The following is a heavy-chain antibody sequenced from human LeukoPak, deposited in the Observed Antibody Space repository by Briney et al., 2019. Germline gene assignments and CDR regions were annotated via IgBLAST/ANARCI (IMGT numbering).Heavy chain of an antibody. CDR1: GGSFSGYY. V-gene: IGHV4-34*01. CDR2: INHSGST. Sequence: SETLSLTCAVYGGSFSGYYRSWIRQPPGKGLEWIGEINHSGSTNYNPSLKSRVTISVDTSKNQFSLKLSSVTAADTAVYYCATMVRGVSWGQGTLVTVSS. CDR3: ATMVRGVS. J-gene: IGHJ4*02. D-gene: IGHD3-10*01.